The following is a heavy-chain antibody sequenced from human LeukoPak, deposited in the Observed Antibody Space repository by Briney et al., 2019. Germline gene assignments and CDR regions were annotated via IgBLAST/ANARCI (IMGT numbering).Heavy chain of an antibody. CDR2: IGTGDDT. CDR3: IRDFRSADL. V-gene: IGHV3-13*01. J-gene: IGHJ5*02. Sequence: HPGGSLRLSCAASGFTFSTYDMHWVRQVTGKGLEWVSAIGTGDDTYYLGSVKGRFTISRDNAKNTVYLEMNSLSVEDTATYYCIRDFRSADLWGQGTLVTVTS. CDR1: GFTFSTYD.